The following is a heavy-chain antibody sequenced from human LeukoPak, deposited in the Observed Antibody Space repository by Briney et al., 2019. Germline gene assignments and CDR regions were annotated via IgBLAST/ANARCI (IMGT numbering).Heavy chain of an antibody. CDR3: ARAAPYYYDSSGYYYAAFDI. J-gene: IGHJ3*02. CDR2: INTNTGNP. Sequence: GASVTVSCKASGYTFTSYAMNWVRQAPGQGLEWMGWINTNTGNPTYAQGFTGRFVFSLDTSVSTAYLQISSLKAEDTAVYYCARAAPYYYDSSGYYYAAFDIWGQGTMVTVSS. D-gene: IGHD3-22*01. CDR1: GYTFTSYA. V-gene: IGHV7-4-1*02.